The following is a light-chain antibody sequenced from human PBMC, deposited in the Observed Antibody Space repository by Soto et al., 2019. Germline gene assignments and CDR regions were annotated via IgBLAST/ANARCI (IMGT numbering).Light chain of an antibody. CDR1: QSVISNY. Sequence: EVVLTQSPGTVSLSPGERVTLSCRASQSVISNYLAWYQQRPGQAPRLLIYAASSRATGIPDRFSGSGSGTDFTLCISSLEPEDFAVYYCQQYGSSLTWTFGQGTKVE. V-gene: IGKV3-20*01. J-gene: IGKJ1*01. CDR3: QQYGSSLTWT. CDR2: AAS.